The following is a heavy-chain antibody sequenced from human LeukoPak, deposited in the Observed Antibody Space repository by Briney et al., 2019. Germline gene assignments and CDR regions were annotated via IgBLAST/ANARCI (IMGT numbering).Heavy chain of an antibody. V-gene: IGHV3-23*01. Sequence: PGGSLRLSCAASGFTFSSYAMSWVRQAPGKGLEWVSAISGSGGSTYYADSVKGRFTISRDNSKNTLYLQMNSLRAEDTAVYYCATDWGNVYHFDYWGQGILVTVSS. CDR1: GFTFSSYA. CDR3: ATDWGNVYHFDY. CDR2: ISGSGGST. D-gene: IGHD3-16*01. J-gene: IGHJ4*02.